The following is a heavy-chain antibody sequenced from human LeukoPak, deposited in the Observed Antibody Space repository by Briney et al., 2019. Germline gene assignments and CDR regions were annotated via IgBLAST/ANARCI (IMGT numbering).Heavy chain of an antibody. D-gene: IGHD3-9*01. CDR3: ARAIRYFDWLDVRDY. Sequence: ASVKVSCKASGYTFTSYGISWVRQATGQGLEWMGWMNPNSGNTGYAQKFQGRVTMTRNTSISTAYMELSSLRSEDTAVYYCARAIRYFDWLDVRDYWGQGTLVTVSS. CDR2: MNPNSGNT. V-gene: IGHV1-8*02. CDR1: GYTFTSYG. J-gene: IGHJ4*02.